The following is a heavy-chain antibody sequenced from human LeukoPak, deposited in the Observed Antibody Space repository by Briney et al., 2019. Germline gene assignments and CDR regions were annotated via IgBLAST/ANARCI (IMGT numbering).Heavy chain of an antibody. J-gene: IGHJ3*02. CDR3: AKAIAAPGAFDI. CDR1: GFNFDDSA. Sequence: AGGSLRLSCAASGFNFDDSAMHWVRQAPGKGLEWVSGISWDSDNIIYADSVRGRFTISRDNARNSLYLQMNSLRPEVTALYYCAKAIAAPGAFDIWGQGTMVTVSS. V-gene: IGHV3-9*01. CDR2: ISWDSDNI. D-gene: IGHD6-13*01.